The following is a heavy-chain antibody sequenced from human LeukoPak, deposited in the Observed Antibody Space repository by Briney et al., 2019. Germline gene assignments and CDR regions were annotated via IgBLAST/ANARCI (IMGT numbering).Heavy chain of an antibody. CDR1: GYSFNNGYS. CDR3: ARMGIAAAGDNWFDP. D-gene: IGHD6-13*01. J-gene: IGHJ5*02. V-gene: IGHV4-38-2*02. CDR2: IYHSGST. Sequence: SETLSLTCTVSGYSFNNGYSWGWIRQPPGKGLEWIGEIYHSGSTNYNPSLKSRVTISVDKSKNQFSLKLSSVTAADTAVYYCARMGIAAAGDNWFDPWGQGTLVTVSS.